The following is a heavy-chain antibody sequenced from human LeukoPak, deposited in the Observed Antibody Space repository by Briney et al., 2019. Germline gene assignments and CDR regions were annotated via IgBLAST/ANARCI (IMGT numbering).Heavy chain of an antibody. CDR2: ISYDGSNK. D-gene: IGHD3-22*01. CDR3: AREAHSDDSSGFYFDY. V-gene: IGHV3-30*04. J-gene: IGHJ4*02. CDR1: GFTFSSYA. Sequence: PGGSLRLSCAASGFTFSSYAMHWVRQAPGKGLEWVAVISYDGSNKYYADSVKGRFTISRDNSKNTLYLQMNSLRAEDTAVYYCAREAHSDDSSGFYFDYWGQGTLVTVSS.